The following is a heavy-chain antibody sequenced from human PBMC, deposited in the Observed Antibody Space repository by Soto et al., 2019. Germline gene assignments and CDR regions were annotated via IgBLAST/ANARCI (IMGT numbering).Heavy chain of an antibody. D-gene: IGHD6-6*01. CDR2: IYYSGST. CDR1: GGSISSSSYY. V-gene: IGHV4-39*01. J-gene: IGHJ5*02. Sequence: QLQLQESGPGLVKPSETLSLTCTVSGGSISSSSYYWGWIRQPPGKGLEWIGSIYYSGSTYYNPSLKSRVTISVDTSKNQFSLKLSSVTAADTAVYYCARHLVSSIAAPWWFDPWGQGTLVTVSS. CDR3: ARHLVSSIAAPWWFDP.